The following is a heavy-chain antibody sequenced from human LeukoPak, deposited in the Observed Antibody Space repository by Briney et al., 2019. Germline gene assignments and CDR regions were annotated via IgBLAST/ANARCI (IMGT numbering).Heavy chain of an antibody. CDR3: ARHRGYCSSTNCYPYYFDY. Sequence: PGGSLRLTCAASGFTVSSNYMSWVRQAPGKGLEWVSVIYSGASTYYADSAKGRFTISRDNSKNTLYLQMNSLRAEDTAVYYCARHRGYCSSTNCYPYYFDYWGQGTLVTVSS. CDR1: GFTVSSNY. V-gene: IGHV3-66*04. CDR2: IYSGAST. J-gene: IGHJ4*02. D-gene: IGHD2-2*01.